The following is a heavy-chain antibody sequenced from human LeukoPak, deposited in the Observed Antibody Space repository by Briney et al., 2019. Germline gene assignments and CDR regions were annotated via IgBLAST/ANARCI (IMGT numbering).Heavy chain of an antibody. V-gene: IGHV3-43*02. CDR3: ARDHVYGGADY. Sequence: VVSLRLSCAASGFAFHNYAIHWVRQAPGKGLQLVSLTSGDGFTTYFADSVKGRFTIFRDKSKSSLFLQMNSLRTEDTALYYCARDHVYGGADYWGQGTLVTVSS. CDR2: TSGDGFTT. J-gene: IGHJ4*02. D-gene: IGHD5/OR15-5a*01. CDR1: GFAFHNYA.